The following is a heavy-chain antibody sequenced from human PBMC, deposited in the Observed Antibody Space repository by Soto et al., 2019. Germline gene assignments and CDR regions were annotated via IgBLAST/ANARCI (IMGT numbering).Heavy chain of an antibody. Sequence: PGGSLRLSCAVSGFTFSSYAMSWVRQAPGKGLEWVSTIYDSGGSTYYADSVKGRFTISRDNAKDTLYLQMNSLRAEDTAVYYCAKEYTGYSSSCCDYWGQGTLVTVSS. V-gene: IGHV3-23*01. CDR1: GFTFSSYA. J-gene: IGHJ4*02. D-gene: IGHD6-13*01. CDR2: IYDSGGST. CDR3: AKEYTGYSSSCCDY.